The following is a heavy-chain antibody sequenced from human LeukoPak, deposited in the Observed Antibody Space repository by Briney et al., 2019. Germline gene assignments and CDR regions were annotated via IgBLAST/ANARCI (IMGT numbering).Heavy chain of an antibody. CDR2: ITNDGSST. Sequence: SGGSLRLSCAAPGLTFSSHWMHWVRQAPGKGLVWVSRITNDGSSTTYADSVKGRFTISRDNAKNMLYPQVNSLRAEDTAVYCCATQQGGNPAYWGQGTLVTVSS. CDR1: GLTFSSHW. CDR3: ATQQGGNPAY. D-gene: IGHD1-14*01. V-gene: IGHV3-74*01. J-gene: IGHJ4*02.